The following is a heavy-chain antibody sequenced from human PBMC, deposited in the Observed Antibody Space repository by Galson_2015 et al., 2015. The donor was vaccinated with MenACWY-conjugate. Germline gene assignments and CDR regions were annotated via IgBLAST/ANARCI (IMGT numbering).Heavy chain of an antibody. CDR1: GFTFNNYA. CDR2: INGDDDQP. Sequence: SLRLSCAASGFTFNNYAMSWFRHSPGRGLEWVSAINGDDDQPFYAEAVKGRFTVARDNARNTVYLQMKSLRPEDTAIYYCAKRIAPSGAPYYFDSWGQGTLVTVSS. V-gene: IGHV3-23*01. CDR3: AKRIAPSGAPYYFDS. D-gene: IGHD6-13*01. J-gene: IGHJ4*02.